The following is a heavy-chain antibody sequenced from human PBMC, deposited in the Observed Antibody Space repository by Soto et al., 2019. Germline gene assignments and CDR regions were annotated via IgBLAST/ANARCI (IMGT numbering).Heavy chain of an antibody. CDR3: ARGAVLWCGELLGAFDI. J-gene: IGHJ3*02. CDR1: GYTFNTYD. D-gene: IGHD3-10*01. CDR2: INPSIGST. V-gene: IGHV1-46*02. Sequence: GASVKVSCKASGYTFNTYDMYWVRHAPGQGLEWMGVINPSIGSTNYAQKFQGRVIMTRDTSTSTVYMELSTLRSDDTAVYYCARGAVLWCGELLGAFDIWGQGTMVTVSS.